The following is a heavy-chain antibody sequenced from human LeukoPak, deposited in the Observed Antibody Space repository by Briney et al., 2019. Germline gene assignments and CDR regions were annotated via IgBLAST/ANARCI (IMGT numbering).Heavy chain of an antibody. V-gene: IGHV4-59*02. D-gene: IGHD3-22*01. CDR2: IYNTVDV. J-gene: IGHJ4*02. CDR1: GGSVIGSY. Sequence: SETLSLTCTVSGGSVIGSYWTWIRQSPGGSQQYLGYIYNTVDVNYSPSLKSRVTISIDMSRNQVSLRLTSVTAADTAIYYCARSRNYDTTGFNPSYYLDSWGQGALVTVAS. CDR3: ARSRNYDTTGFNPSYYLDS.